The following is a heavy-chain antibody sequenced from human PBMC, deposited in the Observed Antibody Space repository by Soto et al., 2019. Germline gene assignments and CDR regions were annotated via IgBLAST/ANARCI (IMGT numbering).Heavy chain of an antibody. CDR1: GGSIISYY. V-gene: IGHV4-59*08. J-gene: IGHJ4*02. D-gene: IGHD4-17*01. CDR3: ARRYGDSFDF. Sequence: SETLSLTCTVSGGSIISYYWSWILQPPWKGLEWIGYIYYSGSTNYNPSLKSRVTISVDSSKNQFSLKLSSVTAADTAVYYCARRYGDSFDFWGQGTLVTVSS. CDR2: IYYSGST.